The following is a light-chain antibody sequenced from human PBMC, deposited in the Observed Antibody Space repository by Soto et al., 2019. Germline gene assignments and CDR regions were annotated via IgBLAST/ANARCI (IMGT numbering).Light chain of an antibody. J-gene: IGKJ2*01. CDR1: QSVSSSY. V-gene: IGKV3-20*01. CDR2: GAS. CDR3: QQYGSSPYT. Sequence: EIVLTQSPGTLSLSPGERATLSCRASQSVSSSYFAWYQQKPGQAPRLLIYGASSRATGIPDRFRGSGSGTDFTLIISRLEPEDFAVYYCQQYGSSPYTFGQGTKLEIK.